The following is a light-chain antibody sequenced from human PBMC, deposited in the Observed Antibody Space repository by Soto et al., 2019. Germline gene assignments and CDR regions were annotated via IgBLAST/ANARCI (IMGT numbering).Light chain of an antibody. CDR1: QNIRSN. Sequence: EIVMTQSPATLSVSPGEYATLSCRASQNIRSNLAWYQQKPAQAPRLLIYGASSRATGIPDRFSGSGSGTDFTLTIIRLEPEDFAVYYCQQYGTTLWTFGQGTKVDI. CDR3: QQYGTTLWT. CDR2: GAS. V-gene: IGKV3-20*01. J-gene: IGKJ1*01.